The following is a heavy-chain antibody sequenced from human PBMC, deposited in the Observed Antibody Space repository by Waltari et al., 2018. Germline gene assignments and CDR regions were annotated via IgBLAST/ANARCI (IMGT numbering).Heavy chain of an antibody. CDR1: GYAFSNYF. Sequence: QGQLVQSGAEMKRPGASVKVSCKASGYAFSNYFLHWVRQAPGQGLEWMGCISPASGATKSPQNFKGRVTLTSDTALNTAYLELTGLTPDDTAVYYCARLPHWEPFDSWGQGTLVTVAS. CDR2: ISPASGAT. CDR3: ARLPHWEPFDS. V-gene: IGHV1-2*02. D-gene: IGHD1-26*01. J-gene: IGHJ4*02.